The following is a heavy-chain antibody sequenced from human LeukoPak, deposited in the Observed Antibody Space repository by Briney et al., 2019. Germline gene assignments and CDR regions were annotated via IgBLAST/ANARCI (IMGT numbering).Heavy chain of an antibody. J-gene: IGHJ4*02. V-gene: IGHV4-34*01. CDR2: INHSGST. D-gene: IGHD5-18*01. Sequence: PSETLSLTCAVYGGSFRSYFWSWVRQTPHKGLEWIGEINHSGSTNYNPSLKSRVTISVDTSKNQFSLKLTSVTAADTAVYYCAREGLHFYYFDYWGQGILVTVSS. CDR1: GGSFRSYF. CDR3: AREGLHFYYFDY.